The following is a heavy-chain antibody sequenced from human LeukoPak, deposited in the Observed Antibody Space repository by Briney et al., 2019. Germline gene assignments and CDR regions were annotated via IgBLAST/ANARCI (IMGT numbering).Heavy chain of an antibody. CDR3: AREGGRLAGSTFDY. CDR1: EFTFSSYN. V-gene: IGHV3-23*01. Sequence: GGSLRLSCAASEFTFSSYNMNWVRQAPGKGLEWVSAISGSGGSTYYADSVKGRFTISRDKSKNTLYLQMNSLRAEDTAVYYCAREGGRLAGSTFDYWGQGTLVTVSS. CDR2: ISGSGGST. J-gene: IGHJ4*02. D-gene: IGHD6-19*01.